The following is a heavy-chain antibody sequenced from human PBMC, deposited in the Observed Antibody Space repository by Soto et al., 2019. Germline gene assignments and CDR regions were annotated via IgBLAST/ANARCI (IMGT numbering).Heavy chain of an antibody. J-gene: IGHJ4*02. CDR2: IIPILGIA. Sequence: QVQLVQSGAEVKKPGSSVKVSCKASGGTFSSYTISWVRQAPGQGLEWMGRIIPILGIANYAQKFQGRVTITADKSTSTAYMELSSLRSEDTAVYYCARVAYSRRIPQGDYWGQGTLVTVSS. CDR1: GGTFSSYT. V-gene: IGHV1-69*02. D-gene: IGHD6-13*01. CDR3: ARVAYSRRIPQGDY.